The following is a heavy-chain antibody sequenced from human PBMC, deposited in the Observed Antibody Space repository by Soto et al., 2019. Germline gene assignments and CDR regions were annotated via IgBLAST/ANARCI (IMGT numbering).Heavy chain of an antibody. CDR2: INHSGST. D-gene: IGHD3-3*01. CDR3: ARVSGDYDFWSGYFYYNWFDP. V-gene: IGHV4-34*01. Sequence: SETLSLTCAVYGGSFSGYYWSWIRQPPGKGLEWIGEINHSGSTNYNPSLKSRVTISVDTSKNQFSLKLSSVTAADTAVYYCARVSGDYDFWSGYFYYNWFDPWGQGTLVTVSS. J-gene: IGHJ5*02. CDR1: GGSFSGYY.